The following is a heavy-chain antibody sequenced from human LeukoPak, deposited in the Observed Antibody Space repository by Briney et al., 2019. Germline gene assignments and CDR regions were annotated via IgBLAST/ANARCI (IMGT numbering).Heavy chain of an antibody. CDR3: ARGLVATYRYNWFDP. V-gene: IGHV4-34*01. J-gene: IGHJ5*02. D-gene: IGHD5-12*01. CDR1: GGSFSGYY. CDR2: IHHSGST. Sequence: SETLSLTCAVYGGSFSGYYWSWIRQPPGKGLEWIGEIHHSGSTNYNPSLKSRVTISVDTSKNQFSLKLSSVTAADTAVYYCARGLVATYRYNWFDPWGQGTLVTVSS.